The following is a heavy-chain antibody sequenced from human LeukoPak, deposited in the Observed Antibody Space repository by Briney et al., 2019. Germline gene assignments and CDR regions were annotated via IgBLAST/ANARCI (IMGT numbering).Heavy chain of an antibody. V-gene: IGHV4-38-2*01. D-gene: IGHD3-22*01. CDR3: ARRRYDASGYYPSRGRYFDY. Sequence: SETLSLTCPVSGYSISSGDYWGWIRQPPGTGLEWIGSIYHSGSTNYNPSLKSRVTISVDTSKNQFSLELTSVTAADTAVYYCARRRYDASGYYPSRGRYFDYWGQGTLVTVSS. CDR1: GYSISSGDY. CDR2: IYHSGST. J-gene: IGHJ4*02.